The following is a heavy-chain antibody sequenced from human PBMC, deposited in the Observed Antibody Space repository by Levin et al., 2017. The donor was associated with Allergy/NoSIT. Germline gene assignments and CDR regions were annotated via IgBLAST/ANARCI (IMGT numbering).Heavy chain of an antibody. V-gene: IGHV3-9*01. D-gene: IGHD3-22*01. CDR2: ISWDSVNI. J-gene: IGHJ4*02. Sequence: SLKISCTASGFSFDDYAMHWVRQVPGKGLEWVSGISWDSVNIAYGDSVKGRFTISRDNAKTSLHLQMNSLRLEDTAVYYCAKGKFEDSSLFYFNLWGQGLLVTVSS. CDR1: GFSFDDYA. CDR3: AKGKFEDSSLFYFNL.